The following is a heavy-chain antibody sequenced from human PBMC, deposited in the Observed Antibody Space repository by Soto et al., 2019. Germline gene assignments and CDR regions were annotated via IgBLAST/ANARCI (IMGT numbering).Heavy chain of an antibody. V-gene: IGHV3-33*01. CDR3: ARDRHYFDL. Sequence: ESGGGVVQPGRSLRLSCAASGFSFSTYTIHWVRQAPGKGLEWVAFIWYDGSNRDYADSVKGRFTISRDNSKNTMYLQLNSLRVVDTGMYFSARDRHYFDLWGRGTLVTVSS. CDR2: IWYDGSNR. CDR1: GFSFSTYT. J-gene: IGHJ2*01.